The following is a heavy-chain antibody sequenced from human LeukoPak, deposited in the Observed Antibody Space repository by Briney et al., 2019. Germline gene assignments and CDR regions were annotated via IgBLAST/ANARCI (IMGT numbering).Heavy chain of an antibody. CDR3: ARWSGYPISDAFDI. V-gene: IGHV3-7*01. D-gene: IGHD3-3*01. CDR1: GFTFSSYW. J-gene: IGHJ3*02. Sequence: PGGSLRLSCAASGFTFSSYWMSWVRQAPGKGLEWVANIKQDGSEKYYVDSVKGRFTISRDNAKNSLYLQMNSLRAEDTAVYYCARWSGYPISDAFDIWGQGTMVTVSS. CDR2: IKQDGSEK.